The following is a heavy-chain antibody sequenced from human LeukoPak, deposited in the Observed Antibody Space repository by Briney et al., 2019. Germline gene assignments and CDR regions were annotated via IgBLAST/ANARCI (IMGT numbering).Heavy chain of an antibody. CDR1: GGTFSSYA. V-gene: IGHV1-69*05. CDR3: AREKYDSSGYYSLCFDY. D-gene: IGHD3-22*01. J-gene: IGHJ4*02. Sequence: SVKVSCKASGGTFSSYAISWVRQAPGQGLECMGGIIPIFGTANYAQKFQGRVTITTDESTSTAYMELSSLRSEDTAVYYCAREKYDSSGYYSLCFDYWGQGTLVTVSS. CDR2: IIPIFGTA.